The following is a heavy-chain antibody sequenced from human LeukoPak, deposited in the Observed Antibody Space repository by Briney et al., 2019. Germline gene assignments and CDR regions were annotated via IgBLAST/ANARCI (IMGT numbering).Heavy chain of an antibody. V-gene: IGHV3-23*01. D-gene: IGHD6-13*01. CDR2: ISGGGDIT. Sequence: GGSLRLSCAASGFIVSGDFMSWVRQAPGKGLDWVSAISGGGDITYYADSVKGRFTISRDNSKNTLYLQMNSLRAEDTAVYYCARDPRAAVGYYFDYWGQGTLVTVSS. CDR1: GFIVSGDF. J-gene: IGHJ4*02. CDR3: ARDPRAAVGYYFDY.